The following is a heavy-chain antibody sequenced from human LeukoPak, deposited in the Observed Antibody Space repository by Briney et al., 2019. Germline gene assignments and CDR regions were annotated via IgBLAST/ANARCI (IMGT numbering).Heavy chain of an antibody. D-gene: IGHD4-17*01. CDR1: GFTFDDYA. V-gene: IGHV3-43D*03. J-gene: IGHJ3*02. Sequence: GGSLRLSCAASGFTFDDYAMHWVRQAPGKGLEWVSLISWDGGSTYYADSVKGRFTISRDNSKNSLYLQINSLRAEDTALYYCAKDMTTVPSAAFDIWGQGTMVTVSS. CDR2: ISWDGGST. CDR3: AKDMTTVPSAAFDI.